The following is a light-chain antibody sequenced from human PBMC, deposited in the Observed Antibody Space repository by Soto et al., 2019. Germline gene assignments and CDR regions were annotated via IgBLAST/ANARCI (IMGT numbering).Light chain of an antibody. CDR2: RNN. V-gene: IGLV1-44*01. CDR1: SSNIGTNT. J-gene: IGLJ2*01. Sequence: QSVLTQPPSASGTPGQRVTISCSGSSSNIGTNTVNWYQQLPGTAPTLLIYRNNERPSGVPDRFSGSKSGTSASLAISGLQCEDAADYYCATLDDSLNGVVFGVGTKLTVL. CDR3: ATLDDSLNGVV.